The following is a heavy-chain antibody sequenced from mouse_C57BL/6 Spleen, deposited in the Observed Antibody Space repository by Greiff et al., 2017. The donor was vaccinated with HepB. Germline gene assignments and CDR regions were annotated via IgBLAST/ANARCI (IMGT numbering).Heavy chain of an antibody. Sequence: VQLQQSGAELVRPGASVTLSCKASGYTFTDYEMHWVKQTPVHGLEWIGAIDPETGGTAYNQKFKGKAILTADKSSSTAYMELRSLTSEDSAVYYCTRNYYRYFDVWGTGTTVTVSS. V-gene: IGHV1-15*01. CDR2: IDPETGGT. J-gene: IGHJ1*03. CDR3: TRNYYRYFDV. CDR1: GYTFTDYE. D-gene: IGHD2-1*01.